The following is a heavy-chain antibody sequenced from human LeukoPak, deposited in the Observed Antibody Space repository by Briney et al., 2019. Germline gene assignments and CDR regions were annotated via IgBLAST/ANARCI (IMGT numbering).Heavy chain of an antibody. J-gene: IGHJ4*02. D-gene: IGHD3-22*01. CDR3: ARGGYYYDSSGYFRFDY. CDR1: GGSFSGYY. CDR2: INHSGST. V-gene: IGHV4-34*01. Sequence: PSETLSLTCAVYGGSFSGYYWSWIRQPPGKGLEWIGEINHSGSTNYNPSLKSRVTISLDTSKNQFSLNLFSVTAADTAVYYCARGGYYYDSSGYFRFDYWGQGTLVTVSS.